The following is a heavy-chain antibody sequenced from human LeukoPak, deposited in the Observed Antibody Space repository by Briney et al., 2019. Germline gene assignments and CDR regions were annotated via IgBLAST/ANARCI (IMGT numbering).Heavy chain of an antibody. CDR3: ARGADYYDSSGYYQFDY. J-gene: IGHJ4*02. CDR1: GGSISSGGYD. CDR2: IYHSGST. Sequence: SQTLSLTCTVSGGSISSGGYDWRWLRQPPGKGLEWTGYIYHSGSTYYNPSLKSRVTISVDRSKNQFSLKLSSVTGADTAVYYCARGADYYDSSGYYQFDYWGQGTLVTVSS. D-gene: IGHD3-22*01. V-gene: IGHV4-30-2*01.